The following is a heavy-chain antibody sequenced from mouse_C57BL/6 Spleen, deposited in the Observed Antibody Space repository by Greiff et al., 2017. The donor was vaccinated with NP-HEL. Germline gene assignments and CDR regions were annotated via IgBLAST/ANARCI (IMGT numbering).Heavy chain of an antibody. J-gene: IGHJ1*03. Sequence: EVQLQQSGAELVRPGASVKLSCTASGFNIKDYYMHWVKQRPEQGLEWIGRIDPEDGDTEYAPKFQGKATMPADTSSNTAYLQLSSLTSEDTAVYYCTTRLLRDWYFDVWGTGTTVTVSS. CDR3: TTRLLRDWYFDV. V-gene: IGHV14-1*01. D-gene: IGHD1-1*01. CDR2: IDPEDGDT. CDR1: GFNIKDYY.